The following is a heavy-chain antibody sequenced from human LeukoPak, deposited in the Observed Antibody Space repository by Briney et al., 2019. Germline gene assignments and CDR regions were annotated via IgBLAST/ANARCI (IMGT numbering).Heavy chain of an antibody. CDR3: ARSPRVIRGPIRGGFDS. CDR2: ITPIFGTT. D-gene: IGHD3-10*01. CDR1: GDTFNNYI. J-gene: IGHJ4*02. Sequence: ASVKVSCKTSGDTFNNYIINWVRQAPGQGLEWMGGITPIFGTTNYAQKFRARVSLTADGSTNIVYMDLSSLRSEDTALYYCARSPRVIRGPIRGGFDSWGQGSLVIVSS. V-gene: IGHV1-69*13.